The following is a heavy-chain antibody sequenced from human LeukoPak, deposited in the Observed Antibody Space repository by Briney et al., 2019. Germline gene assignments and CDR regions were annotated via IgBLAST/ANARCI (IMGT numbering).Heavy chain of an antibody. D-gene: IGHD4-23*01. CDR1: GGSFSGYY. V-gene: IGHV4-34*01. CDR2: INQSGST. CDR3: ARDSSYGGNRGDPFDI. Sequence: KPSETLSLTCAVYGGSFSGYYWSWIRQPPRKGLEWIGEINQSGSTNYNPSLKSRVTTLVDTSKNQFSLKLTSVTAADTAMYYCARDSSYGGNRGDPFDIWGQGTMVTVSS. J-gene: IGHJ3*02.